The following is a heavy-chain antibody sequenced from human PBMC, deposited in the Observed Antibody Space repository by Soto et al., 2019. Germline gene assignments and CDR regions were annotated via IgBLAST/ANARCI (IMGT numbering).Heavy chain of an antibody. D-gene: IGHD3-3*01. V-gene: IGHV3-11*01. CDR2: ISSSGSTI. Sequence: GGSLRLSCAASGFTFGDYYMSWIRQAPGKGLEWVSYISSSGSTIYYADSVKGRFTISRDNAKNSLYLQMNSLRAEDTAVYYCARFLEWLLPSDYWGQGTLVTVSS. J-gene: IGHJ4*02. CDR3: ARFLEWLLPSDY. CDR1: GFTFGDYY.